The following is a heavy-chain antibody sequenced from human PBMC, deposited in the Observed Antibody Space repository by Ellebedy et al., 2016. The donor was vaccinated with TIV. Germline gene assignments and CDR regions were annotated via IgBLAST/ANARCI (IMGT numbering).Heavy chain of an antibody. Sequence: AASVNVSCKTSGYTFTDYYIHWVRQAPGQGLEWMAWLNPNSGGTNYAQKFQGRVTVTRDTSTSTAFLELSRLRSDDTAVYYCTRDLTNIVSGDYWGQGTLVTVSS. CDR2: LNPNSGGT. V-gene: IGHV1-2*02. D-gene: IGHD5/OR15-5a*01. J-gene: IGHJ4*02. CDR3: TRDLTNIVSGDY. CDR1: GYTFTDYY.